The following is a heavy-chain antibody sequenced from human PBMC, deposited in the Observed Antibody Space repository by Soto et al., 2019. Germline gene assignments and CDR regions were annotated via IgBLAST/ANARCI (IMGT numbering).Heavy chain of an antibody. V-gene: IGHV3-33*01. CDR1: GFTFSSYG. J-gene: IGHJ6*02. Sequence: QVQLAESGGGVVQPGRSLRLSCAASGFTFSSYGMHWVRQAPGKGLEWVAVIWYDGSNKYYADSVKGRFTISRDNSKNTLYLQMNSLRAEDTAVYYCARDGGTIFGVVKTPYYYYGMDVWGQGTTVTVSS. CDR2: IWYDGSNK. D-gene: IGHD3-3*01. CDR3: ARDGGTIFGVVKTPYYYYGMDV.